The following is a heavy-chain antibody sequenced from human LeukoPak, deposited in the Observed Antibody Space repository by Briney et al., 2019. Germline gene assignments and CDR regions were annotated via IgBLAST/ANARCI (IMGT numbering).Heavy chain of an antibody. J-gene: IGHJ4*02. Sequence: PGGSLRLSCAASGLTFSSYAMSWVRQAPGKGLEWVSAISGSGGSTYYADSVKGRFTISRDNSKNTLYLQMNSLRAEDTAVYYCAKHLRPAATAYYFDYWGQGTLATVSS. D-gene: IGHD6-25*01. V-gene: IGHV3-23*01. CDR1: GLTFSSYA. CDR2: ISGSGGST. CDR3: AKHLRPAATAYYFDY.